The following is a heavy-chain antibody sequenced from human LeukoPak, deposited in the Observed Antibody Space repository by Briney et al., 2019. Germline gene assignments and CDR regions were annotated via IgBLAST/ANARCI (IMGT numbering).Heavy chain of an antibody. D-gene: IGHD2-2*02. CDR1: GFTFSSYG. CDR2: IRYDGSNK. CDR3: AKDQGGCSSTSCYRVFDY. V-gene: IGHV3-30*02. J-gene: IGHJ4*02. Sequence: RTLRLSCAASGFTFSSYGMHWVRQAPGKGLEWVAFIRYDGSNKYYADSVKGRFTISRDNSKNTLYLQMNSLRAEDPAVYYCAKDQGGCSSTSCYRVFDYWGQGTLVTVSS.